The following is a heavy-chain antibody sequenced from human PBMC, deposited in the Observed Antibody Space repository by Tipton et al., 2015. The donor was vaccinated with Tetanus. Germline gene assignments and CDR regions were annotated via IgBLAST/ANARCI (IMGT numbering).Heavy chain of an antibody. J-gene: IGHJ4*02. CDR2: IYPGDSGT. Sequence: QLVQSGGEVKKPGESLKISCKGSGYIFNNYWIGWVRQKPGKGLEWMGIIYPGDSGTRYSPSFQGQVTIADDKSINPAYLQRSSLKASDTALFYCAGAHCPDGFCNFDSWGQGALVTVAS. V-gene: IGHV5-51*01. CDR3: AGAHCPDGFCNFDS. CDR1: GYIFNNYW. D-gene: IGHD2-8*01.